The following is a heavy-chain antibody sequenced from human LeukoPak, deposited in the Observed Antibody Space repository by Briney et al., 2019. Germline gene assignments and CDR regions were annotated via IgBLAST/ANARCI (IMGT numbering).Heavy chain of an antibody. CDR1: GFTFSSHG. V-gene: IGHV3-30*18. Sequence: GSSLRLSCAASGFTFSSHGMHWVRQAPGKGLEWVAVISYDGSNKYYADSVKGRFTISRDNSKNTLYLQMNSLRAEDTAVYYCAKDLRAYYYGSGSFDYWGQGTLVTVSS. D-gene: IGHD3-10*01. CDR2: ISYDGSNK. CDR3: AKDLRAYYYGSGSFDY. J-gene: IGHJ4*02.